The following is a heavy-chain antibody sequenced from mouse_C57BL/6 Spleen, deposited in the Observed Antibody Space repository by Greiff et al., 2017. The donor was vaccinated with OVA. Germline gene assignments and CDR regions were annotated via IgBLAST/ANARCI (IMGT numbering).Heavy chain of an antibody. V-gene: IGHV14-2*01. Sequence: VHVKQSGAELVKPGASVKLSCTASGFNIKDYYMHWVKQRTEQGLEWIGRIDPEDGETKYAPKFQGKATITADTSSNTAYLQLSSLTSEDTAVYYCASSSSGAWFAYWGQGTLVTVSA. CDR2: IDPEDGET. CDR3: ASSSSGAWFAY. J-gene: IGHJ3*01. D-gene: IGHD6-1*01. CDR1: GFNIKDYY.